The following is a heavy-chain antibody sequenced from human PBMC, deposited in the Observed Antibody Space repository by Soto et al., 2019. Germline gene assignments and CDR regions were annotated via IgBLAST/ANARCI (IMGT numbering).Heavy chain of an antibody. CDR2: INHSGST. CDR1: GGSFSGYY. Sequence: PSETLSLTCAVYGGSFSGYYWSWIRRPPGKGLEWIGEINHSGSTNYNPSLKSRVTISVDTSKNQFSLKLSSVTAADTAVYYCARVRGLRFLEWQYGMDVWGQGTTVTVSS. V-gene: IGHV4-34*01. J-gene: IGHJ6*02. CDR3: ARVRGLRFLEWQYGMDV. D-gene: IGHD3-3*01.